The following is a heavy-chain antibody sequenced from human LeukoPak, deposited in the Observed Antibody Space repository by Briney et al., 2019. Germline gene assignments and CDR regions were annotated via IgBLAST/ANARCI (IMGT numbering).Heavy chain of an antibody. CDR2: SIPFFGTT. V-gene: IGHV1-69*13. Sequence: SVTVSFKASGGTFSSYAISWVRQPPGQGLEWMGGSIPFFGTTNYSKNFQGRVTIIAEESTNTAYMELISLRSEDTAVYYCARSATWFGELGDFDYWGQGTLVTISS. CDR1: GGTFSSYA. J-gene: IGHJ4*02. D-gene: IGHD3-10*01. CDR3: ARSATWFGELGDFDY.